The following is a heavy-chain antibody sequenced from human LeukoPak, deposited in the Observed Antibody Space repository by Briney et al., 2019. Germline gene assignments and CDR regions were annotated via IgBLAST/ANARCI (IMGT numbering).Heavy chain of an antibody. CDR3: AKAQHIVVVTATNWFDP. J-gene: IGHJ5*02. Sequence: QSGGSLRLSCAASGFTFSTYSINWVRQAPGKGLEWVSYIRSRDRTIYYADSVKGRFTISTDNAENSLYLQMNSLRAEDTAVYYCAKAQHIVVVTATNWFDPWGQGTLVTVSS. CDR1: GFTFSTYS. D-gene: IGHD2-21*02. CDR2: IRSRDRTI. V-gene: IGHV3-48*01.